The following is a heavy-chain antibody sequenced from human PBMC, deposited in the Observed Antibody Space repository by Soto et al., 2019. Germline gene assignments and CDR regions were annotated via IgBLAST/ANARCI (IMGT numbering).Heavy chain of an antibody. CDR2: INVYNGNT. CDR3: ARGPDPTYSDY. V-gene: IGHV1-18*01. CDR1: GYTFSNFG. J-gene: IGHJ4*02. Sequence: QVQVVQSGAEVKKPGASVTVSCKTSGYTFSNFGINWVRQAPGQGLEWMGWINVYNGNTNYAQKLKGRVIMTTDTSTSTAYMELKSLRSDDTAMYYCARGPDPTYSDYWGQGTLVTVSS.